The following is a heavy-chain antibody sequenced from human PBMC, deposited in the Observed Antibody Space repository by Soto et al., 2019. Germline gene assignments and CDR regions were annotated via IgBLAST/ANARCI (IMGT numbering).Heavy chain of an antibody. Sequence: GGSLKLSCAASGFTFSSYAMSWVRQAPGKGLEWVSAISGSGGSTYYADSVKGRFTISRDNSKNTLYLQMNSLRAEDTAVYYCAKDSYSGYDSRFDYWGQGTLVTVSS. V-gene: IGHV3-23*01. CDR2: ISGSGGST. CDR1: GFTFSSYA. CDR3: AKDSYSGYDSRFDY. D-gene: IGHD5-12*01. J-gene: IGHJ4*02.